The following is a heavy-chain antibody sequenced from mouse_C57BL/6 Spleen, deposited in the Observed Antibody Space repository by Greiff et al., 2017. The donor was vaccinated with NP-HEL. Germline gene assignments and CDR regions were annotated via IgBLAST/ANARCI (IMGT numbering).Heavy chain of an antibody. D-gene: IGHD2-4*01. J-gene: IGHJ3*01. V-gene: IGHV5-6*01. CDR3: ARPYDYDVGFAY. Sequence: EVQLVESGGDLVKPGGSLKLSCAASGFTFSSYGMSWVRQTPDKRLEWVATISSGGSYTYYPDSVKGRFTISRDNAKNTLYLQMSSLKSEDTAMYYCARPYDYDVGFAYWGQGTLVTVSA. CDR2: ISSGGSYT. CDR1: GFTFSSYG.